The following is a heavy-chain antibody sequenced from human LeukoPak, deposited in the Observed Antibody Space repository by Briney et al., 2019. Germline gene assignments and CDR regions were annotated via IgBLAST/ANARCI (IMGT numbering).Heavy chain of an antibody. V-gene: IGHV1-3*01. J-gene: IGHJ4*02. D-gene: IGHD6-19*01. Sequence: ASVKASCKASGYTFTSYAMHWVRQAPGQRLEWMGWINAGNGNTKYSQKFQGRVTITRDTSASTAYMELSSLRSEDTAVYYCARDRIAVAGTTLGYWGQGTLVTVSS. CDR1: GYTFTSYA. CDR3: ARDRIAVAGTTLGY. CDR2: INAGNGNT.